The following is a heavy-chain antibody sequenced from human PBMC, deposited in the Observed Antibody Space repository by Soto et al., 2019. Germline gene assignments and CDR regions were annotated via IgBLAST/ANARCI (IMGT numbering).Heavy chain of an antibody. D-gene: IGHD3-3*01. CDR1: GFTFSSYG. CDR3: AKDYDFWSGPDY. V-gene: IGHV3-30*18. Sequence: QVQLVESGGGVVQPGRSLRLSCTASGFTFSSYGMHWVRQAPGKGLEWVAVISNDGSREYYADSLKGRFTISRDNSENTLSLQMNSLRGEDTAVYYCAKDYDFWSGPDYWGQGTLVTVSS. J-gene: IGHJ4*02. CDR2: ISNDGSRE.